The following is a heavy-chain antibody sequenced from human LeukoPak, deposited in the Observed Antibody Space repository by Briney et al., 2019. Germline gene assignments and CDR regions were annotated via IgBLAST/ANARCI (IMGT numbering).Heavy chain of an antibody. CDR3: ARQVYCTSIACYTAAFDI. CDR1: GYTFTAYH. V-gene: IGHV1-2*02. D-gene: IGHD2-2*02. CDR2: INPNSDDT. J-gene: IGHJ3*02. Sequence: ASVKVSCKASGYTFTAYHMHWVRQAPGQGLEWMGWINPNSDDTIYAQKFQGRVTMTRDTSITTAFMELSRLRSDDTALYYCARQVYCTSIACYTAAFDIWGQGTMVTVSS.